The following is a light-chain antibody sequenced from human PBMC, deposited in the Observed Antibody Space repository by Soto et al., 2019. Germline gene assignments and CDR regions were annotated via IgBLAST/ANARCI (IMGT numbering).Light chain of an antibody. CDR3: SSYTGGSTLVV. CDR2: EVS. CDR1: SSDVGGHNY. V-gene: IGLV2-14*01. J-gene: IGLJ2*01. Sequence: QSVLTQPASVSGSPGQSITISCTDTSSDVGGHNYVSWYQQHPGKAPKLMIYEVSYRPSGVSNRFSGSKSGNTASLTISGLQAEDEADYYCSSYTGGSTLVVFGGGTQLTVL.